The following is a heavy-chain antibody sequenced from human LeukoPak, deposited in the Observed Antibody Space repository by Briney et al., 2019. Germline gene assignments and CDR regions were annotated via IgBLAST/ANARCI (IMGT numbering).Heavy chain of an antibody. Sequence: GGSLRLSCAASGFTFDDYGMHWDRQAPGKGLEWVAGISWNSGSIGYADSVKGRFTISRDNAKNSLYLQMNSLRAEDMALYYCAKDIGGGVVPAAIDYWGQGTLVTVSS. V-gene: IGHV3-9*03. J-gene: IGHJ4*02. CDR1: GFTFDDYG. D-gene: IGHD2-2*02. CDR2: ISWNSGSI. CDR3: AKDIGGGVVPAAIDY.